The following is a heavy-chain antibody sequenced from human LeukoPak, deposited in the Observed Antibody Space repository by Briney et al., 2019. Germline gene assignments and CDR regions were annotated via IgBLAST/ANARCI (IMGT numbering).Heavy chain of an antibody. D-gene: IGHD4-17*01. Sequence: SETPSLTCAVYGGSFSGYYWSWISQPPGKGLEWIGEINHSGSTNYNPSLKSRVTISVDTSKNQFSLKLSSVTAADTAVYYCARGDYVSWFDPWGQGTLVTVSS. J-gene: IGHJ5*02. CDR3: ARGDYVSWFDP. CDR1: GGSFSGYY. CDR2: INHSGST. V-gene: IGHV4-34*01.